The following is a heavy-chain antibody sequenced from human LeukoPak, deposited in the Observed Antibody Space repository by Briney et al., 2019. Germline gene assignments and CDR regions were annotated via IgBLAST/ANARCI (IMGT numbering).Heavy chain of an antibody. D-gene: IGHD2-2*01. Sequence: PGGSLRLSCAASGFTFSDYYMSWIRQAPGKGLEWLSYITGSGRTIYYADSVKGRFTISRDNAKNSLCLQMNSLRAEDTAVYYCARMVVPHRFDYWGQGNLVTVSS. CDR1: GFTFSDYY. V-gene: IGHV3-11*01. CDR2: ITGSGRTI. CDR3: ARMVVPHRFDY. J-gene: IGHJ4*02.